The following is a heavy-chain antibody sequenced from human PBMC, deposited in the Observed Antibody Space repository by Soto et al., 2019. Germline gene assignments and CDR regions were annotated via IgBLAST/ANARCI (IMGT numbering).Heavy chain of an antibody. CDR2: IRPHNGDT. CDR1: GYTFTTIR. CDR3: ARGRSGWYDF. D-gene: IGHD6-19*01. V-gene: IGHV1-18*01. J-gene: IGHJ5*01. Sequence: QVQLVQSAAEVGKPGASVKVSCKASGYTFTTIRLSWVRQAPGQGLEWMGWIRPHNGDTQYAQKFQCRVTMTADTSTTTAYKDVRSLRPGDTSVFYCARGRSGWYDFWGQVTLVTVAS.